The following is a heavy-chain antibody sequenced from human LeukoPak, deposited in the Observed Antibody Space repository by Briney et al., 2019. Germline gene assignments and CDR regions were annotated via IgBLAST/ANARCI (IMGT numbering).Heavy chain of an antibody. CDR1: GASISSYY. CDR2: IYYSGSI. Sequence: PSETLSLTCSVSGASISSYYWSWIRQPPGKGLEWIGDIYYSGSIKYNPSLKSRVTMSVDTSKNQFSLKLSSVTAADTAIYYCARENPSGYYNRPIDYWGQGTLVTVSS. J-gene: IGHJ4*02. V-gene: IGHV4-59*01. CDR3: ARENPSGYYNRPIDY. D-gene: IGHD3-22*01.